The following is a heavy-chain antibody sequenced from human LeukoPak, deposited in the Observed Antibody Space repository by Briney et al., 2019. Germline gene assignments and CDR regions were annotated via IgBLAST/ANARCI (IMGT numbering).Heavy chain of an antibody. CDR1: GYTFTGYY. Sequence: ASVKVSCKASGYTFTGYYMHWVRQAPGQGLEWMGWIYPNSGATKYAQKFQGRVTKTRDTSTSTAYMELSGLRSDDTAVYYCGTLLSNGPFDYWGQGSLVTVSS. CDR3: GTLLSNGPFDY. CDR2: IYPNSGAT. V-gene: IGHV1-2*02. J-gene: IGHJ4*02.